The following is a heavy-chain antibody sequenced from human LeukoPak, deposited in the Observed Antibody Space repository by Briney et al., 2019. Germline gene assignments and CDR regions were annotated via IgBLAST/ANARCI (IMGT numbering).Heavy chain of an antibody. V-gene: IGHV1-58*01. CDR3: ASSLLEWLLYDY. D-gene: IGHD3-3*01. Sequence: SVKVSCKASGFTFTSSAVQWVRQARGQRLEWIGWIVVGSGNTNYAQKFQERVTITRDMSTSTAYMELNSLRSEDTAVYYCASSLLEWLLYDYWGQGTLVTVSS. J-gene: IGHJ4*02. CDR1: GFTFTSSA. CDR2: IVVGSGNT.